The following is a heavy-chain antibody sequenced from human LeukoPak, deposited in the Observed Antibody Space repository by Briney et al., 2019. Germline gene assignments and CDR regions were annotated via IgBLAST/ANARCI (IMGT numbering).Heavy chain of an antibody. D-gene: IGHD3-10*01. CDR3: AKDSYVSGRPLHTFDV. CDR2: ISGDGAST. J-gene: IGHJ3*01. Sequence: PGGSLRLSCAASGFTVSSNYMTWVRQAPGKGLEWVSGISGDGASTHYAESVKGQFTISRDNSQNTLFLQMNSLRVEDTAIYYCAKDSYVSGRPLHTFDVWGQGTMVTVSS. V-gene: IGHV3-23*01. CDR1: GFTVSSNY.